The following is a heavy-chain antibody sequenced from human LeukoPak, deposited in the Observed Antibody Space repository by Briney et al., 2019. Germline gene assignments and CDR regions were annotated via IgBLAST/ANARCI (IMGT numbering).Heavy chain of an antibody. Sequence: GGSLRLSCALSGFTFSDYYMSWLRQAPGEGREWVSYISSSGSTIYYADSVKGRFTISRDNAKNSLYLQMNSLRAEDTAVYYCARVLPYDSSGYYLGFDYWGQGTLVTVSS. V-gene: IGHV3-11*01. J-gene: IGHJ4*02. CDR2: ISSSGSTI. CDR3: ARVLPYDSSGYYLGFDY. D-gene: IGHD3-22*01. CDR1: GFTFSDYY.